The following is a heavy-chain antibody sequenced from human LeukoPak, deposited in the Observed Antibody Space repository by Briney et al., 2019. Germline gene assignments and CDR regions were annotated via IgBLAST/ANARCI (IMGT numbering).Heavy chain of an antibody. J-gene: IGHJ4*02. CDR1: VFTFSSYT. CDR3: AKDQSEGITTPATFVDY. Sequence: GSLRLSCAASVFTFSSYTMNSVRQAPRKGLEWVSSISSSSSALYYAASVKCRFTISRDKSKNTLYLQMHSMRAEDTAVYYCAKDQSEGITTPATFVDYWGQGTLVTVS. D-gene: IGHD3-16*01. CDR2: ISSSSSAL. V-gene: IGHV3-48*01.